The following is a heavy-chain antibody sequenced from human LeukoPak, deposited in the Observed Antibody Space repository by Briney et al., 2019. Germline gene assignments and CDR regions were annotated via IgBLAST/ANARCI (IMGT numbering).Heavy chain of an antibody. CDR2: ISSSGSTI. CDR1: GFTFSDYY. J-gene: IGHJ4*02. Sequence: GGTLRLSCAASGFTFSDYYMSWIRQAPGKGLEWVSYISSSGSTIYYADSVKGRFTISRDNAKNSLYLQMNSLRAEDTAVYYCARVRLVVGAYLDYWGQGTLVTVSS. V-gene: IGHV3-11*04. D-gene: IGHD1-26*01. CDR3: ARVRLVVGAYLDY.